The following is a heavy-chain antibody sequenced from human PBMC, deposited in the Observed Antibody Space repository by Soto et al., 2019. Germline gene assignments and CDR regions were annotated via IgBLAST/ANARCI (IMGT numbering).Heavy chain of an antibody. CDR2: IYYSGST. J-gene: IGHJ6*02. D-gene: IGHD6-6*01. V-gene: IGHV4-39*01. Sequence: SETLSLTCTVSGGSISSSSYYWGWIRQPPGKGLEWIGSIYYSGSTYYNPSLKSRVTISVDTSKNQFSLKLSSVTAADTAVYYCARQKSSSSFYYYYGMDVWGQGTTVTVSS. CDR1: GGSISSSSYY. CDR3: ARQKSSSSFYYYYGMDV.